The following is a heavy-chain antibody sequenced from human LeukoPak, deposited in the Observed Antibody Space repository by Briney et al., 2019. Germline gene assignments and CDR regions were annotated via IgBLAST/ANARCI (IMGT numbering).Heavy chain of an antibody. D-gene: IGHD2-21*02. CDR2: IYHSGST. CDR1: GGSISSGGYS. V-gene: IGHV4-30-2*01. CDR3: ARDSNWSGDWVGWFDP. Sequence: PSETLSLTCAVSGGSISSGGYSWSWIRQPPGKGLEWIGYIYHSGSTYYNPSLKSRVTMSVDTSKNQFSLKLSSVTAADTAVYYCARDSNWSGDWVGWFDPWGQGTLVTVSS. J-gene: IGHJ5*02.